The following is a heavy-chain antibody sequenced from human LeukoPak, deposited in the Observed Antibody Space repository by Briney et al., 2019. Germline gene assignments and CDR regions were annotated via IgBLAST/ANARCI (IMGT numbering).Heavy chain of an antibody. CDR1: GFTVTSKY. D-gene: IGHD6-13*01. Sequence: GGSLRLSCAASGFTVTSKYMNWVRQAPKKGLGWVSVIYSGGNTYYADSVKGRFTISRHNSKNTLFLQMNSLRTEDTAIYYCASSSSSLGFDYWGQGTLVTVSS. J-gene: IGHJ4*02. CDR2: IYSGGNT. V-gene: IGHV3-53*04. CDR3: ASSSSSLGFDY.